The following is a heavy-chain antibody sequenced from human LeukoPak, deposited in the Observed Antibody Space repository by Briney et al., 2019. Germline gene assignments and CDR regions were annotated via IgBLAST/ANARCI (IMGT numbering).Heavy chain of an antibody. CDR3: ARQGGGYCSGGSCYSYYYYGMDV. CDR2: LYYSGTT. D-gene: IGHD2-15*01. Sequence: SETLSLTCTVSGGSISSYFWSWIRQPPGKGLEWIAYLYYSGTTNYNPSLKSRVTISVDTSKNQFSLRLSPVTAADTAVYYCARQGGGYCSGGSCYSYYYYGMDVWGQGTTVTVSS. J-gene: IGHJ6*02. V-gene: IGHV4-59*08. CDR1: GGSISSYF.